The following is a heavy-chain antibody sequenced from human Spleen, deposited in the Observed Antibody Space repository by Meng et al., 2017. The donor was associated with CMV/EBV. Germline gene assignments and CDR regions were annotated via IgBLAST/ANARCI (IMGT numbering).Heavy chain of an antibody. J-gene: IGHJ6*02. CDR3: AKDLGTEYQLLMEGNYHYYAMDV. Sequence: GESLKISCAASGFTFRSYGMHWVRQAPGKGLEWVAFIHYDGTYKNYAESVEGRFTVSRDNSKNTLYLQMNSVRLEDTAVYYCAKDLGTEYQLLMEGNYHYYAMDVWGQGTTVTVSS. V-gene: IGHV3-30*02. D-gene: IGHD2-2*01. CDR2: IHYDGTYK. CDR1: GFTFRSYG.